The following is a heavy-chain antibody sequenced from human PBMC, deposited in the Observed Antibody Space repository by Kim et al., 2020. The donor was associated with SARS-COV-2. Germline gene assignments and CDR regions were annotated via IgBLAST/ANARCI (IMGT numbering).Heavy chain of an antibody. V-gene: IGHV3-30*18. CDR2: ISYDGSNK. Sequence: GGSLRLSCAASGFTFSSYGMHWVRQAPGKGLEWVAVISYDGSNKYYADSVKGRFTISRDNSKNTLYLQMNSLRAEDTAVYYCAKDFSSIAVAGILGYWGQGTLVTVSS. CDR1: GFTFSSYG. J-gene: IGHJ4*02. CDR3: AKDFSSIAVAGILGY. D-gene: IGHD6-19*01.